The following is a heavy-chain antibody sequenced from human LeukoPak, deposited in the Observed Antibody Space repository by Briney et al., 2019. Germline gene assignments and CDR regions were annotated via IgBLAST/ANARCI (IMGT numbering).Heavy chain of an antibody. CDR2: ISGSGGST. CDR1: GFTFSSYD. Sequence: PGGSLRLSCAASGFTFSSYDMSWVRQAPGKGLEWVSAISGSGGSTYYADSVKGRFTISRDNSKNTLYLQMNSLRAEDTAVYYCAKDRSPFRLQGFLYYFDYWGQGTLVTVSS. D-gene: IGHD6-25*01. V-gene: IGHV3-23*01. J-gene: IGHJ4*02. CDR3: AKDRSPFRLQGFLYYFDY.